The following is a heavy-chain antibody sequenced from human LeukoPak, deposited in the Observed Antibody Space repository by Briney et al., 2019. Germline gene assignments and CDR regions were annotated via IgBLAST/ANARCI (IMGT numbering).Heavy chain of an antibody. J-gene: IGHJ6*02. Sequence: SSETLSLTCTVSGGSISSYYWSWIRQPPGKGLEWIGYIYYSGSTNYNPSLKSRVTVSVDTSKNQFSLKLSSVTAADTAVYYCAREFVDTAMGASYSYYYYGMDVWGPGTTVTVSS. CDR1: GGSISSYY. CDR2: IYYSGST. CDR3: AREFVDTAMGASYSYYYYGMDV. D-gene: IGHD5-18*01. V-gene: IGHV4-59*01.